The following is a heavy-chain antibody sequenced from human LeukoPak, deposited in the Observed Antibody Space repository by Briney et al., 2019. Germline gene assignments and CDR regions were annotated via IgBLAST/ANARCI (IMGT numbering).Heavy chain of an antibody. CDR2: ISGSGGSR. D-gene: IGHD4-11*01. CDR3: ARLDYSNDGYFDH. Sequence: PGGSLRLSCAASGFTFSSYAMNWVRQPPGKGLGWVSVISGSGGSRDYADSVKGRFTISRDNSKNTLYLQMNSLRAEDTAVYYCARLDYSNDGYFDHWGQGTLVTVSS. CDR1: GFTFSSYA. J-gene: IGHJ4*02. V-gene: IGHV3-23*01.